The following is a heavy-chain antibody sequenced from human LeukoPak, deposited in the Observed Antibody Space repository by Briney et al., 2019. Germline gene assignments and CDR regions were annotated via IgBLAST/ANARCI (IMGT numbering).Heavy chain of an antibody. J-gene: IGHJ6*01. CDR3: ARARRYYESLTGYNGEYYGMDV. V-gene: IGHV4-59*01. D-gene: IGHD3-9*01. Sequence: SETLSLTCIVSGGSISSYYWSWIRQPPGKGLEWIGYIYYSGSTNYNPSLKSRVTIPLDMSKNQFSLKLSSVTAADTAVYYCARARRYYESLTGYNGEYYGMDVWGQGTTVTVSS. CDR1: GGSISSYY. CDR2: IYYSGST.